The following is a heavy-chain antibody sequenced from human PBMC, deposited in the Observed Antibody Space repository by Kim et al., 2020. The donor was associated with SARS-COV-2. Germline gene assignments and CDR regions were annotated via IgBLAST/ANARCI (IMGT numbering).Heavy chain of an antibody. J-gene: IGHJ6*02. D-gene: IGHD5-12*01. V-gene: IGHV3-13*01. CDR3: ARGDTVATDPRGYYYYGMDV. Sequence: GRFTISRENAKNSVYLQMNSLRAGDTAVYYCARGDTVATDPRGYYYYGMDVWGQGTTVTVSS.